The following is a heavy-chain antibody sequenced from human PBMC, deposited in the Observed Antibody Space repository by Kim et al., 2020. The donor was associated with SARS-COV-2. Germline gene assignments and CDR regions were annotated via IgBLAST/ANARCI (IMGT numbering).Heavy chain of an antibody. D-gene: IGHD1-26*01. J-gene: IGHJ6*02. Sequence: AQKFQGRVTMTRDTSITTAYMELSRLRSDDTAVYYCARDSGSYGYYGIDVWGQGTTVTVSS. V-gene: IGHV1-2*02. CDR3: ARDSGSYGYYGIDV.